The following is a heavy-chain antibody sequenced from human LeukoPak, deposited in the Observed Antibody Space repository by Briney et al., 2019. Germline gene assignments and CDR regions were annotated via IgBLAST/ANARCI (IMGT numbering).Heavy chain of an antibody. CDR2: ISGSGGST. D-gene: IGHD6-13*01. CDR1: GFTFSSYE. V-gene: IGHV3-23*01. CDR3: AKEEYSSSLVAAFDI. Sequence: PGGSLRLSCAASGFTFSSYEMNWVRQAPGKGLEWVSAISGSGGSTYYADSVKGRFTISRDNSKNTLYLQMNSLRAEDTAVYYCAKEEYSSSLVAAFDIWGQGTMVTVSS. J-gene: IGHJ3*02.